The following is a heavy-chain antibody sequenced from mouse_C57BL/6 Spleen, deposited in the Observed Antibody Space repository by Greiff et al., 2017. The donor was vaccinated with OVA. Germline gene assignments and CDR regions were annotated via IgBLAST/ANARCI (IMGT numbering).Heavy chain of an antibody. V-gene: IGHV1-64*01. CDR3: AREGYYGVFAY. D-gene: IGHD1-2*01. CDR1: GYTFTSYW. Sequence: QVHVKQPGAELVKPGASVKLSCKASGYTFTSYWMHWVKQRPGQGLEWIGMIHPNSGSTNYNEKFKSKATLTVDKSSSTAYMQLSSLTSEDSAVYYCAREGYYGVFAYWGQGTLVTVSA. CDR2: IHPNSGST. J-gene: IGHJ3*01.